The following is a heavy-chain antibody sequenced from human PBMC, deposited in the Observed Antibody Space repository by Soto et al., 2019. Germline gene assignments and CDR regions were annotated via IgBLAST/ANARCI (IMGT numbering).Heavy chain of an antibody. J-gene: IGHJ6*02. CDR2: ISSSSSYT. CDR3: ASLYYDFWSGYSTGMDV. V-gene: IGHV3-11*06. CDR1: GFTFSDYY. D-gene: IGHD3-3*01. Sequence: VQLVESGGGLVRPGGSLRLSCAASGFTFSDYYMSWIRQAPGKGLEWVSYISSSSSYTNHADSVKGRFTISRDNAKSSLYLQMNSLRAEDTAVYYCASLYYDFWSGYSTGMDVWGQGTTVTVSS.